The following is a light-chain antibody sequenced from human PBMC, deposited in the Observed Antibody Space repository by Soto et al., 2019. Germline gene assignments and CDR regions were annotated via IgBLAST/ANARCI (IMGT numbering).Light chain of an antibody. CDR2: GAS. Sequence: EIVLTQSPGTLSLSPGERATLSCRASQSVSNNYLAWYQQKPGQAPRLLIYGASNRATGIPDRFSGSASGTDFTLTISRLEPEDFAVYFCQQYGGSPAITFGQGTRLEIK. CDR3: QQYGGSPAIT. CDR1: QSVSNNY. V-gene: IGKV3-20*01. J-gene: IGKJ5*01.